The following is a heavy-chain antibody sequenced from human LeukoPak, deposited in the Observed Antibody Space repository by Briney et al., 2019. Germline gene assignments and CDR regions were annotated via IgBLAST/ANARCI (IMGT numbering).Heavy chain of an antibody. Sequence: SGPALLKPTQTLTLTCTFSGFSLSTSGMCVNWIRQPPGKALEWLARIDWDDDKYYSTSLKTRLTISKDTSKSQVVLTMTNMDPVDTATYHCARSLVGTTAGLFDYWGQGTLVTVSS. D-gene: IGHD1-26*01. V-gene: IGHV2-70*11. J-gene: IGHJ4*02. CDR2: IDWDDDK. CDR3: ARSLVGTTAGLFDY. CDR1: GFSLSTSGMC.